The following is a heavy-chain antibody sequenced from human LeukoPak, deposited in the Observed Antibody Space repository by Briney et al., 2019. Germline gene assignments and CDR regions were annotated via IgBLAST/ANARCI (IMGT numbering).Heavy chain of an antibody. J-gene: IGHJ4*03. D-gene: IGHD6-19*01. CDR2: ISYDGSNK. Sequence: GRSLRLSCAASGFTFSSYAMHWVRQAPGKGLEWVAVISYDGSNKYYADSVKGRFTISRDNSKNTLYLQMNSLRAEDTAVYYCSRKRSGWEFDGNPEFGFWGPGTPVTVSS. V-gene: IGHV3-30*04. CDR1: GFTFSSYA. CDR3: SRKRSGWEFDGNPEFGF.